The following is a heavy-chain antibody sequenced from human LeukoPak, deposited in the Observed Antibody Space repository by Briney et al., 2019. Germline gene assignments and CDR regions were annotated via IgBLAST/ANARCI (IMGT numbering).Heavy chain of an antibody. CDR2: ISSSSSYI. CDR3: ASIAAAGTGSAFDI. V-gene: IGHV3-21*01. J-gene: IGHJ3*02. D-gene: IGHD6-13*01. Sequence: PGGSLRLSCAASGFTFSSYSMNWVRQAPGKGLEWVSSISSSSSYIYYADPVKGRFTISRDNAKNSLYLQMNSLRAEDTGVYYCASIAAAGTGSAFDIWGQGTMVSVSS. CDR1: GFTFSSYS.